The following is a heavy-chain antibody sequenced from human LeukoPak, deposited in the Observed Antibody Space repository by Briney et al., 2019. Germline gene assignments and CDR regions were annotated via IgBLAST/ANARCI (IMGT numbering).Heavy chain of an antibody. Sequence: GGSLRLSCAASGFTFSSYSMNWVRQAPGKGLEWVSSISSSGTCMYYADSVKGRFTISRDNAKNSLYLQMNSLRAEDTAVYYCARKRVTTNYYYGMDVWGQGTTVTVSS. D-gene: IGHD4-17*01. CDR2: ISSSGTCM. V-gene: IGHV3-21*01. CDR1: GFTFSSYS. J-gene: IGHJ6*02. CDR3: ARKRVTTNYYYGMDV.